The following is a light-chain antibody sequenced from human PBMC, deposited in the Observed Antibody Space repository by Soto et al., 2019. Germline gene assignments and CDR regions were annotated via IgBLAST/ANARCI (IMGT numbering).Light chain of an antibody. V-gene: IGKV3-20*01. CDR2: GAS. Sequence: IVLTKSPGTLSLSPGERATLSCRASQSVISTYLAWYQQQPGQAPRLLLYGASNRATGIPDRFSGSGSGTDFTLTITRLEPEDFAVYFCQQFGSSPTTFGQGTKLDIK. J-gene: IGKJ2*01. CDR3: QQFGSSPTT. CDR1: QSVISTY.